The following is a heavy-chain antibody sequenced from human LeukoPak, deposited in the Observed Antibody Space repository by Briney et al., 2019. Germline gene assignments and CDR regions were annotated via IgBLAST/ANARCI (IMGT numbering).Heavy chain of an antibody. CDR3: ARTVVPAAIRTHPYFDY. V-gene: IGHV4-59*08. Sequence: PSETLSLTCTVSGDSISSYYWSWIRQPPGKGLEWIGYIYYSGITSYNTSLKSRVTISVDTSKNQFSLKLSSVTAADTAVYYCARTVVPAAIRTHPYFDYWGQGTLVTVSS. D-gene: IGHD2-2*02. CDR2: IYYSGIT. CDR1: GDSISSYY. J-gene: IGHJ4*02.